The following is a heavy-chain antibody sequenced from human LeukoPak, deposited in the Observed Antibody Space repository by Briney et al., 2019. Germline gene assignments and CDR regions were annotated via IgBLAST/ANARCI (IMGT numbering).Heavy chain of an antibody. V-gene: IGHV4-38-2*01. CDR3: ARRGGGYDLLHFDY. J-gene: IGHJ4*02. CDR1: GYSITSGYY. D-gene: IGHD5-12*01. Sequence: SETLSLTCAVSGYSITSGYYWGWIRQPPGKGLEWIGSIYHGGSTYYNPSLKSRVTISVDTSKNQFSLKLSSVTAADTAVYYCARRGGGYDLLHFDYWGQGTLVTVSS. CDR2: IYHGGST.